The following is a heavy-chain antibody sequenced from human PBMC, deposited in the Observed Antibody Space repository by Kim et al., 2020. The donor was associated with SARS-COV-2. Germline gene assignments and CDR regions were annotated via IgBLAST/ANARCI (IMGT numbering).Heavy chain of an antibody. CDR3: ARCPHLILWFRELSPYFDY. J-gene: IGHJ4*02. V-gene: IGHV4-34*01. Sequence: SRVTISVDTSKNQFSLMLSSVTAADTAVYYCARCPHLILWFRELSPYFDYWGQGTLVTVSS. D-gene: IGHD3-10*01.